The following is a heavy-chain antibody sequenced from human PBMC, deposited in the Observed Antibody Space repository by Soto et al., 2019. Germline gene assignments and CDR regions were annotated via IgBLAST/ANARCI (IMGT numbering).Heavy chain of an antibody. CDR1: GFTFDDYT. J-gene: IGHJ6*02. Sequence: GGSLRLSCAASGFTFDDYTMHWVRQAPGKGLEWVSLISWDGGSTYYADSVKGRFTISRDNSKNSLYLQMNSLRTEDTALYYCAKEGLGYYGMDVWGQGTTVTVSS. CDR3: AKEGLGYYGMDV. D-gene: IGHD2-21*01. V-gene: IGHV3-43*01. CDR2: ISWDGGST.